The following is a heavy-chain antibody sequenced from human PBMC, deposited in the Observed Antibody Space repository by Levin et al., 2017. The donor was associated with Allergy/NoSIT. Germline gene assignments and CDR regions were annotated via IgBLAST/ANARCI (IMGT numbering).Heavy chain of an antibody. V-gene: IGHV3-11*05. J-gene: IGHJ4*02. CDR3: ARDTWFGESLPYYFGY. Sequence: GESLKISCAASGFTFSDYYMSWIRQAPGKGLEWVSYISSSSSYTNYADSVKGRFTISRDNAKNSLYLQMNSLRAEDTAVYYCARDTWFGESLPYYFGYWGQGTLVTVSS. CDR1: GFTFSDYY. CDR2: ISSSSSYT. D-gene: IGHD3-10*01.